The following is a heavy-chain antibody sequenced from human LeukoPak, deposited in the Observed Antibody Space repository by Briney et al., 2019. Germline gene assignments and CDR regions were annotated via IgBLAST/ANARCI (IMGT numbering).Heavy chain of an antibody. CDR2: ISYDGSNK. J-gene: IGHJ4*02. CDR1: GFTSSSYG. V-gene: IGHV3-30*18. D-gene: IGHD3-22*01. Sequence: PGGSLRLSCAASGFTSSSYGMHWVRQAPGKGLEWVAVISYDGSNKYYADSVKGRFTISRDNSKNTLYLQMNSLRAEDTAVYYCAKDRDYDSSGYYYGLDDYWGQGTLVTVSS. CDR3: AKDRDYDSSGYYYGLDDY.